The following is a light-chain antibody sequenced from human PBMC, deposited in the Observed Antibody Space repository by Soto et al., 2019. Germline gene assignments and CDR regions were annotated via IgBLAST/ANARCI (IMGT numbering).Light chain of an antibody. V-gene: IGKV1-5*01. CDR1: QSISSW. Sequence: DIQMTQSPSTLSASVGDRVTITCRASQSISSWLAWYQQKPGKAPKLLIYDASSLESGVPSRFSGSGSGTEFTLTISSLQPDDFTTKYSKQNNSYSRETFGQGSK. CDR2: DAS. J-gene: IGKJ1*01. CDR3: KQNNSYSRET.